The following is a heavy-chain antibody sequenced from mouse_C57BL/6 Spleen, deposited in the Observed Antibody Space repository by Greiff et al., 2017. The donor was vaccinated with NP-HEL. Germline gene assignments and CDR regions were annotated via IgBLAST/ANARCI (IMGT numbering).Heavy chain of an antibody. CDR3: ARQRGTTVVATDY. Sequence: EVQLVESGGDLVKPGGSLKLSCAASGFTFSSYGMSWVRQTPDKRLEWVATISSGGSYTYYPDSVKGRFTISRDNAKNTLYLQMSSLKSEDTAMYYCARQRGTTVVATDYWGQGTTLTVSS. D-gene: IGHD1-1*01. V-gene: IGHV5-6*01. CDR2: ISSGGSYT. CDR1: GFTFSSYG. J-gene: IGHJ2*01.